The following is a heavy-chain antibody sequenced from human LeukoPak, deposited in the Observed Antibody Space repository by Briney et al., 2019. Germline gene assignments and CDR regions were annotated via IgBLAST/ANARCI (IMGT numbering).Heavy chain of an antibody. CDR2: INQDGSEK. D-gene: IGHD5-24*01. Sequence: GGSLRLSCAASGFTFSSYWMSWVHQAPGKGLEWVANINQDGSEKYYVDSVKGRFTISRDNAKNSLYLQMNSLRAEDTAVYYCARDVATISNWFDPWGQGTLVTVSS. CDR3: ARDVATISNWFDP. J-gene: IGHJ5*02. V-gene: IGHV3-7*01. CDR1: GFTFSSYW.